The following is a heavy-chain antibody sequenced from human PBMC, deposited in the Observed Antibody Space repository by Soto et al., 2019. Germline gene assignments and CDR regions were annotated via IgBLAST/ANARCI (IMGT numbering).Heavy chain of an antibody. CDR1: GGTFNNYV. CDR2: IIPIFGTP. CDR3: AGRCDGTNCLAHFDD. D-gene: IGHD2-2*01. J-gene: IGHJ4*02. V-gene: IGHV1-69*06. Sequence: QVQLVQSGAEVKKPGSSVKVSCRASGGTFNNYVINWVRQAPGQGLEWMAGIIPIFGTPNYAQKFQGRVTITADKSTSNAYMELNSLRSEDTAVYYCAGRCDGTNCLAHFDDWGQGTLVTVSS.